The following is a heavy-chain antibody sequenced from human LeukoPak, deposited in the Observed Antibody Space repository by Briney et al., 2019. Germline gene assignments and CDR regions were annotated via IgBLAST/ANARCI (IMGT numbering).Heavy chain of an antibody. CDR2: IHYSGST. Sequence: PSETLSLTCGVSNYSISRTYHWGWSRQPPGKGLEWIGYIHYSGSTHYNPSLKSRVTISVDTSKNQFSLKLSSVTAADTAVYFCARTQEAGYSSGRYDSYYYYYMDVWGKGTTFTISS. CDR3: ARTQEAGYSSGRYDSYYYYYMDV. V-gene: IGHV4-59*01. CDR1: NYSISRTYH. D-gene: IGHD6-19*01. J-gene: IGHJ6*03.